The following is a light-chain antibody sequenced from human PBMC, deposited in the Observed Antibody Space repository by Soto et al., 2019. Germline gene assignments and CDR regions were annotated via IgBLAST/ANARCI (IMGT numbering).Light chain of an antibody. Sequence: EVVMTQSPATLSVSPGESVALSCRASQGISNTLAWYQHKPGQAPRLLIYDTSTRATGVPARFSGSRSGTEFTLTITSLQSEDFAVYYCQRYSDWPITFGEGTRVEIK. CDR2: DTS. J-gene: IGKJ5*01. CDR3: QRYSDWPIT. V-gene: IGKV3-15*01. CDR1: QGISNT.